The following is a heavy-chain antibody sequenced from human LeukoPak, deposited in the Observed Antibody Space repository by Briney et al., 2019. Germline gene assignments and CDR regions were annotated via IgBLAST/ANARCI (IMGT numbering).Heavy chain of an antibody. CDR3: ATAEYYDFWSGYFYFDY. J-gene: IGHJ4*02. D-gene: IGHD3-3*01. Sequence: ASVKVSCKVSGYTLTELSMHWVRQAPGKGLEWMGGFDPEDGKTIYAQKFQGRVTMTEDTSTDTAYMELSSLRSEDTAVYYCATAEYYDFWSGYFYFDYWGQGTLVTVSS. CDR2: FDPEDGKT. CDR1: GYTLTELS. V-gene: IGHV1-24*01.